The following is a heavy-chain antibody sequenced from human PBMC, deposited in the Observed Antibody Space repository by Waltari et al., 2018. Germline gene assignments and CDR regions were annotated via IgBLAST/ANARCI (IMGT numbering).Heavy chain of an antibody. V-gene: IGHV3-30*02. J-gene: IGHJ6*02. CDR3: AKYYGDYYYGMDV. CDR2: IWYDGSNK. D-gene: IGHD4-17*01. CDR1: GFTFSSYG. Sequence: QVQLVESGGGVVQPGGSLRLSCAASGFTFSSYGMHWVRQAPGKGLEWVAFIWYDGSNKYYADSVKGRFTISRDNSKNTLYLQMNSLRAEDTAVYYCAKYYGDYYYGMDVWGQGTTVTVSS.